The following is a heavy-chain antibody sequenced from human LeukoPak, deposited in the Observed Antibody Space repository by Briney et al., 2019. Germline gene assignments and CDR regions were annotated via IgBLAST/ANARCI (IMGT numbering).Heavy chain of an antibody. Sequence: GGSLRLSCAASGFTFSSNEMNWVRQAPGKGLEWVANIKQDGSEKYYVDSVKGRFTISRDNAKNSLYLQMNSLRAEDTAVYYCARKNGLDYWGQGTLVTVSS. V-gene: IGHV3-7*01. CDR2: IKQDGSEK. CDR1: GFTFSSNE. CDR3: ARKNGLDY. J-gene: IGHJ4*02.